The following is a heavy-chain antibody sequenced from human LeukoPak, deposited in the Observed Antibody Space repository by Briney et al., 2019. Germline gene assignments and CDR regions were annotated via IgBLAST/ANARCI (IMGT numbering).Heavy chain of an antibody. D-gene: IGHD3-22*01. J-gene: IGHJ4*02. CDR3: AKDITMIVVVTADY. CDR2: ISGSGGST. CDR1: GFTFSSYA. Sequence: GGSLRLSCAASGFTFSSYAMSWVRQAPGKGLEWVPAISGSGGSTYYADSVKGRFTISRDNSKNTLYLQMNSLRAEDTAVYYCAKDITMIVVVTADYWGQGTLVTVSS. V-gene: IGHV3-23*01.